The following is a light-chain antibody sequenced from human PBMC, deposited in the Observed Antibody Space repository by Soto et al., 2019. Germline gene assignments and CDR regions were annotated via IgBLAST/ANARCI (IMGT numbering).Light chain of an antibody. CDR1: QDIRND. CDR2: AAS. Sequence: AIQMTQSPSSLSASVGDRVTITCRASQDIRNDLGWYQQKPGKAPKLLIYAASSLQTGVPSRFSGSGSGTDFTLTISSLQPEDFATYYCLQDYRFPPWTFDQGTKVEVK. CDR3: LQDYRFPPWT. J-gene: IGKJ1*01. V-gene: IGKV1-6*01.